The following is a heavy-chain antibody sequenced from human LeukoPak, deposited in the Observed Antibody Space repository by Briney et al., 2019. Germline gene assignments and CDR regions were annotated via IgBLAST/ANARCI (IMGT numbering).Heavy chain of an antibody. CDR3: VREAGLAFDI. CDR2: ISGSDSSHI. CDR1: GFTFRTFA. Sequence: GGSLRLSCAASGFTFRTFAMSWVRQAPGKGLEWVLAISGSDSSHIYYADSVKGRFTLSRDNAKNSLHLQMNSLRAEDTAIYYCVREAGLAFDIWGQGTMVTVSS. D-gene: IGHD3-10*01. V-gene: IGHV3-21*06. J-gene: IGHJ3*02.